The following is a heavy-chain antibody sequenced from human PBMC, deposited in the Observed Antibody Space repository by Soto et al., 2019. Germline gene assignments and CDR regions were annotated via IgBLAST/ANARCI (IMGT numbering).Heavy chain of an antibody. CDR3: AADATAWQQMVPSDY. J-gene: IGHJ4*02. CDR1: GFTFTSSA. D-gene: IGHD2-8*01. V-gene: IGHV1-58*01. Sequence: SVKVSCKASGFTFTSSAFQWVRQARGQRLEWIGWIAVGSGYTNYAQRFQDRVTLTRDTSTATTYMELSRLTSEDTAIYYCAADATAWQQMVPSDYWGQGTLVTVSS. CDR2: IAVGSGYT.